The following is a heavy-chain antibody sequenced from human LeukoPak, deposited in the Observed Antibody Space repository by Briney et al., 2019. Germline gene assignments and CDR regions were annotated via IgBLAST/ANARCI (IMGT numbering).Heavy chain of an antibody. CDR2: TSYSVTT. Sequence: PSESLSLTCTVSGDSISGGGYYWSWIRQHSGKGLEWIGYTSYSVTTNYNPSLKSRVTMSVDTSKNQVSLKLKSVTAADTAVYYCARDRGDYYDTSGALDYWGQGTLVTVSS. D-gene: IGHD3-22*01. CDR3: ARDRGDYYDTSGALDY. CDR1: GDSISGGGYY. V-gene: IGHV4-31*03. J-gene: IGHJ4*02.